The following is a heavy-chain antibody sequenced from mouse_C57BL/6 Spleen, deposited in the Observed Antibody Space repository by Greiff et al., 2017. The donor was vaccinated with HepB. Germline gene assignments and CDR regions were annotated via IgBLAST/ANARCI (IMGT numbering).Heavy chain of an antibody. CDR1: GYTFTDYW. Sequence: QVQLQQPGAELVKPGASVKLSCKASGYTFTDYWIHWVKQRPGQGLEWIGWIYPGSGSTKYNEKFKDKATLTVDKSSSTAYMQLSSLTSEDSAVYYCARHEYGSCYGWWFADWGQGTPVTVSA. CDR2: IYPGSGST. J-gene: IGHJ3*01. CDR3: ARHEYGSCYGWWFAD. V-gene: IGHV1-62-2*01. D-gene: IGHD1-1*02.